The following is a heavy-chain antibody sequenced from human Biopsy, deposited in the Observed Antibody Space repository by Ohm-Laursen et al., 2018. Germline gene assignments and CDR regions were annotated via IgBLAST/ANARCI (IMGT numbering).Heavy chain of an antibody. V-gene: IGHV4-39*01. CDR3: ARQVDFWSGYVDY. CDR1: GGSISDSTYH. J-gene: IGHJ4*02. CDR2: IYYSGNT. D-gene: IGHD3-3*01. Sequence: GTLSLTCTVSGGSISDSTYHWGWIRQSPGKGLEWIGNIYYSGNTDYSPSLKSRVTISVDTSNNQFSLKLRPVTAADTAVYYCARQVDFWSGYVDYWGQGTLVAVSS.